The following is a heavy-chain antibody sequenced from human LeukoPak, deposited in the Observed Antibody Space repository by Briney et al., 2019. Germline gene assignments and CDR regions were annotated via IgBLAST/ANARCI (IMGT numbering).Heavy chain of an antibody. D-gene: IGHD5-24*01. CDR2: INHSGST. CDR3: GRSVEMATLNWFDP. J-gene: IGHJ5*02. Sequence: PGGSLRLSCAASGFTFSSYAMSWVRQPPGKGLEWIGEINHSGSTNYNPSLKSRVTISVDTSKNQFSLKLSSVTAADTAVYYCGRSVEMATLNWFDPWGQGTLVTVSS. V-gene: IGHV4-34*01. CDR1: GFTFSSYA.